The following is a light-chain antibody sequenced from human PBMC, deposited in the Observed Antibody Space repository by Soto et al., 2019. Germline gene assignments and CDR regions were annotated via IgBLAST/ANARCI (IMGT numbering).Light chain of an antibody. V-gene: IGLV2-11*01. CDR2: HVS. CDR3: SSFAGGPYV. Sequence: QSVLTQPRSLSGSPGQSVAISCTGTSSDIGGYNYVSWYQQHPGRAPKLVIYHVSKRPSGVPDRFSGSKSGNTASLTISGLQAEDEADYYCSSFAGGPYVFGTGTKVTVL. CDR1: SSDIGGYNY. J-gene: IGLJ1*01.